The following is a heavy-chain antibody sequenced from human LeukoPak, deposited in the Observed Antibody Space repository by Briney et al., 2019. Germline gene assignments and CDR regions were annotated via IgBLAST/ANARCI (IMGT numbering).Heavy chain of an antibody. CDR2: ISGYNGNT. CDR1: GYTFTNYA. CDR3: ARDHGDFVGVKVGFDS. J-gene: IGHJ4*02. V-gene: IGHV1-18*01. Sequence: ASVKVSCKASGYTFTNYAISWVRQAPGQGLEWVARISGYNGNTDYAQKVKDRVAVTADTSTAYLEMRGLTSDDTAVYYCARDHGDFVGVKVGFDSWGQGTLVTVSS. D-gene: IGHD4-17*01.